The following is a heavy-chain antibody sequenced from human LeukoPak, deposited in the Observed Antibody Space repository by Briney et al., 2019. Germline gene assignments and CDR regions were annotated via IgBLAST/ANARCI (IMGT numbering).Heavy chain of an antibody. CDR3: ARRRMVRSSPSFDY. J-gene: IGHJ4*02. Sequence: PSETLSLTCTVSGGSISSSSYYWGWIRQPPGKGLEWIGSIYYSGSTYYNPSLKSRVTISVDTSKNQFSLKLSSVTAADTAVYYCARRRMVRSSPSFDYWGQGTLVTVSS. CDR2: IYYSGST. D-gene: IGHD3-10*01. V-gene: IGHV4-39*07. CDR1: GGSISSSSYY.